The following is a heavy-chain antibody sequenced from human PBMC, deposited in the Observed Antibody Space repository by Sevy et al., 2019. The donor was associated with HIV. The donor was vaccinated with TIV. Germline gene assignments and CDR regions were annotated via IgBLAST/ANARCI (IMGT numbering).Heavy chain of an antibody. CDR3: ARTVYSTLVRVAAADISVDV. CDR1: GYTFITYG. J-gene: IGHJ4*02. D-gene: IGHD6-13*01. CDR2: ISGYNVHT. Sequence: ASVKVSCKASGYTFITYGITWVRQAPGQGLEWMGWISGYNVHTKYARELQGRVTITTDTSTSTAYLELRSLTYDDTAVYYCARTVYSTLVRVAAADISVDVWGQESLHTVSS. V-gene: IGHV1-18*01.